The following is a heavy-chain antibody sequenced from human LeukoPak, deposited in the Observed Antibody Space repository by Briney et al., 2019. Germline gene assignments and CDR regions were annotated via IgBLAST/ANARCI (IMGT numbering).Heavy chain of an antibody. Sequence: GGSLRLSCAASGFTFSSYAMSWVRQAPGKGLEWVSAISGSGGSTYYADSVKGRFTISRDNSKNTLYLQMNSLRAEDMAVYYCAKGSYCSSTSCPPSYYYYGMDVWGQGTTVTVSS. CDR2: ISGSGGST. V-gene: IGHV3-23*01. J-gene: IGHJ6*02. CDR3: AKGSYCSSTSCPPSYYYYGMDV. CDR1: GFTFSSYA. D-gene: IGHD2-2*01.